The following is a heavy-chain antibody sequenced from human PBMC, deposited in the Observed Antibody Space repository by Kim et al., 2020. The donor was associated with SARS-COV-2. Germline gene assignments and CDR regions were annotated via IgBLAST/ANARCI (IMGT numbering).Heavy chain of an antibody. D-gene: IGHD3-10*01. CDR1: GYTFTGYY. Sequence: ASVKVSCKASGYTFTGYYMHWVRQAPGQGLEWMGWINPNSGGTNYAQKFQGRVTMTRDTSISTAYMELSRLRSDDTAVYYCARELITMLRGVRDSLGYWGQGTLVTVSS. CDR3: ARELITMLRGVRDSLGY. V-gene: IGHV1-2*02. CDR2: INPNSGGT. J-gene: IGHJ4*02.